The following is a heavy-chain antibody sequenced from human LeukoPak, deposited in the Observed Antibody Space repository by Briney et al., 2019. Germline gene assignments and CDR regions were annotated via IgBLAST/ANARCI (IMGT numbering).Heavy chain of an antibody. D-gene: IGHD3-10*01. CDR1: GGSISSYY. Sequence: PSETLSLTCTVSGGSISSYYRSWIRQPPGKGLEWIGYIYYSGSTNYNPSLKSRVTISVDTSKNQFSLKLSSVTAADAAVYYCAGGGSGSGDFDYLRRATQVAVSS. J-gene: IGHJ4*02. V-gene: IGHV4-59*01. CDR3: AGGGSGSGDFDY. CDR2: IYYSGST.